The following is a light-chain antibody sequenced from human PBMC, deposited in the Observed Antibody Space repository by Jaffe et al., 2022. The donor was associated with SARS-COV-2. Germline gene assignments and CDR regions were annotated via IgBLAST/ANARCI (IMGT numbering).Light chain of an antibody. Sequence: DIQMTQSPSSLSASVGDRVTITCRASQDIRDDLGWYQQKPGKAPKRLIFAAASSLQSGVPSRFSGSGSGTEFTLTISSLQPEDFATYYCLQYKGYPWTFGQGTKVEIK. CDR3: LQYKGYPWT. CDR2: AAS. CDR1: QDIRDD. V-gene: IGKV1-17*01. J-gene: IGKJ1*01.